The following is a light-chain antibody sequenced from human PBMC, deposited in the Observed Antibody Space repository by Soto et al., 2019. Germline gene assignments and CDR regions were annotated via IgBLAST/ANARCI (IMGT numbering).Light chain of an antibody. CDR3: QQYGSSPPYT. V-gene: IGKV3-20*01. J-gene: IGKJ2*01. CDR1: QMITSSH. Sequence: EIVLTQSPGTLSLSPGERATLSCRASQMITSSHLAWYQQKPGQAPRLLIYDVSKRDTGIPDRFSGSASGTDFTLTISRLEPEDFAVYYCQQYGSSPPYTFGQGTKLEIK. CDR2: DVS.